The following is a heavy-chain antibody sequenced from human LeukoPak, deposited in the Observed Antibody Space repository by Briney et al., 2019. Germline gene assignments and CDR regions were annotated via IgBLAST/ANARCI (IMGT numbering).Heavy chain of an antibody. Sequence: PSETLSLTCTVSGGSISSGSYYWSWIRQPAGKGLEWIGCIYTSGSTNYNPSLKSRVTISVDTSKNQFSLKLSSVTAADTAVYYCARDRCSSTSCYMYYMDVWGKGTTVTVSS. CDR2: IYTSGST. CDR1: GGSISSGSYY. D-gene: IGHD2-2*02. J-gene: IGHJ6*03. CDR3: ARDRCSSTSCYMYYMDV. V-gene: IGHV4-61*02.